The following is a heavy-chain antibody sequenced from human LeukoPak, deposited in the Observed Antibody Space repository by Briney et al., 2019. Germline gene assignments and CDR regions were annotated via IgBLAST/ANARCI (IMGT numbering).Heavy chain of an antibody. V-gene: IGHV1-18*01. CDR2: ISAYNGNT. D-gene: IGHD6-13*01. Sequence: EASVKVSCKASGYTFTSYGISWVRQAPGQGLEWMGWISAYNGNTNYAQKLQGRVTMTTDTSTSTAYMELRSLRSDDTAVYYCAREFVAAAENDYYYYMDVWGKGTTVTVSS. CDR1: GYTFTSYG. J-gene: IGHJ6*03. CDR3: AREFVAAAENDYYYYMDV.